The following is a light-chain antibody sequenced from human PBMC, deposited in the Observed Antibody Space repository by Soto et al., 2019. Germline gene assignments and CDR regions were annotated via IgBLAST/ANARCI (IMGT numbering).Light chain of an antibody. Sequence: QSGVTQRPAESAAAGQKITISCTRSRSNMEHNYVSWYQQLPGTAPKLLIYEDNKRPSGIPDRFSGSKSGTSATLGITGLQTGEEADYYCGTWDSSLTAYVFGSGTKVTVL. CDR3: GTWDSSLTAYV. CDR2: EDN. J-gene: IGLJ1*01. CDR1: RSNMEHNY. V-gene: IGLV1-51*02.